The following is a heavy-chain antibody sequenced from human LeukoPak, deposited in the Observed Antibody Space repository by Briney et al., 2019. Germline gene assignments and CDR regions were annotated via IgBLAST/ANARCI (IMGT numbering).Heavy chain of an antibody. J-gene: IGHJ4*02. CDR2: ISSSGSTI. CDR3: ASLSTVADY. Sequence: GWSLRLSCAASGFTFSDYYMSWIRQAPGNGLEWVSYISSSGSTIYYADTAKGRFTISRDNAKNSLYLHMSSLSAEDPAVDYCASLSTVADYWGQGTLVTVSS. D-gene: IGHD4-23*01. V-gene: IGHV3-11*01. CDR1: GFTFSDYY.